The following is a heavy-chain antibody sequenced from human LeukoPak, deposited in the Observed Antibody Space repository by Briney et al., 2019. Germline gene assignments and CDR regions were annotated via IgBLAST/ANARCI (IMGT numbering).Heavy chain of an antibody. D-gene: IGHD6-13*01. CDR2: IKSKTDGGTT. CDR1: GFTFSNAW. Sequence: PGGSLRLSCAASGFTFSNAWMSWVRQAPGKGLEWVGRIKSKTDGGTTDHAAPVKGRFTISRDDSKNTLYLQMNSLKTEDTAVYYCTTVVYSSSRRYYFDYWGQGTLVTVSS. J-gene: IGHJ4*02. V-gene: IGHV3-15*01. CDR3: TTVVYSSSRRYYFDY.